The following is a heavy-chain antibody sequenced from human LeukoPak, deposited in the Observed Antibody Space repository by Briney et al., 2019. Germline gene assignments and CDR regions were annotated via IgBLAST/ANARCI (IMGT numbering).Heavy chain of an antibody. Sequence: SETLSLTCTVSGASVGDYYWSWIRQAAGKGLEWLGRIYTSGNTIYNPSLQSRVTISVDVSKNQFSLRLISMAAADTGIYYCAVDNRDFWGQGTLVTVSS. D-gene: IGHD2/OR15-2a*01. CDR1: GASVGDYY. J-gene: IGHJ4*02. CDR3: AVDNRDF. CDR2: IYTSGNT. V-gene: IGHV4-4*07.